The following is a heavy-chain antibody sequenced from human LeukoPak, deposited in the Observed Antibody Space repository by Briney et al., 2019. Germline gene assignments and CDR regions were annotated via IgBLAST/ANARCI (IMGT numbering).Heavy chain of an antibody. Sequence: GGSLRLSCAASGFTFSSYSMNWVRQAPGKGLEWVSSISSSSSYIYYADSVKGRFTISRDNAKNSLYLQMNSLRAEDTAVYYCARDSHSEAAAGGGYYYYGMDVWGQGTTVTVS. V-gene: IGHV3-21*01. CDR3: ARDSHSEAAAGGGYYYYGMDV. D-gene: IGHD6-13*01. CDR2: ISSSSSYI. CDR1: GFTFSSYS. J-gene: IGHJ6*02.